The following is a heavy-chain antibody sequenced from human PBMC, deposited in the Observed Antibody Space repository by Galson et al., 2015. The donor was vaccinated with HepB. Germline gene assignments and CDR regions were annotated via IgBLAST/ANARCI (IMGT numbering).Heavy chain of an antibody. Sequence: QSGAEVKKPGESLRISCKGSGYSFTSYWISWVRQMPGKGLEWMGRIDPSDSYTNYSPSFQGHVTISADKSISTAYLQWSSLKASDTAMYYCARREGIGYCSSTSCQRNFDYWGQGTLVTVSS. J-gene: IGHJ4*02. CDR1: GYSFTSYW. D-gene: IGHD2-2*01. CDR3: ARREGIGYCSSTSCQRNFDY. CDR2: IDPSDSYT. V-gene: IGHV5-10-1*01.